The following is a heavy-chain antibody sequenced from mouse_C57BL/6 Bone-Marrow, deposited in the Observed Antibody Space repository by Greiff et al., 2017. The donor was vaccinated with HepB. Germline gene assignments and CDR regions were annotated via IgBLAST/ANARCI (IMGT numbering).Heavy chain of an antibody. D-gene: IGHD2-3*01. CDR1: GFTFSSYG. Sequence: EVQRVESGGDLVKPGGSLKLSCAASGFTFSSYGMSWVRQTPDKRLEWVATISSGGSYTYYPDSVKGRFTISRDNAKNTLYLQMSSLKSEDTAMYYCARRGYDGYYYAMDYWGQGTSVTVSS. CDR3: ARRGYDGYYYAMDY. V-gene: IGHV5-6*01. J-gene: IGHJ4*01. CDR2: ISSGGSYT.